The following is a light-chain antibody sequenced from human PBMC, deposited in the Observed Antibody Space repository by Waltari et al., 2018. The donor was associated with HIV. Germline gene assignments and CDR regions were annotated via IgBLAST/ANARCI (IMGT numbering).Light chain of an antibody. V-gene: IGLV2-8*01. CDR1: SRDVRGYNY. CDR3: SSYAGSNNFVV. CDR2: EVS. Sequence: QSALTQPPSASGSPGQSVTISCTGTSRDVRGYNYVSWYQQHPGKAPKLMIYEVSKRPSGVPDRFSGSKSGNTASLTVSGLQAEDEADYYCSSYAGSNNFVVFGGGTKLTVL. J-gene: IGLJ2*01.